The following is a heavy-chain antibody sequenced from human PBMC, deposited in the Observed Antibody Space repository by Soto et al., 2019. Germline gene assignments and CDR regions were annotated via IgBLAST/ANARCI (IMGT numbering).Heavy chain of an antibody. V-gene: IGHV3-7*01. J-gene: IGHJ6*02. CDR2: IKQDGSEK. Sequence: GGSLRLSCAASGFTFSSYWMSWVRQAPGKGLEWVANIKQDGSEKYYVDSVKGRFTISRDNAKNSLYLQMNSLRAEDTAVYYCAREDYGDYSHYYYGMDVWGQGTTVTVS. CDR3: AREDYGDYSHYYYGMDV. D-gene: IGHD4-17*01. CDR1: GFTFSSYW.